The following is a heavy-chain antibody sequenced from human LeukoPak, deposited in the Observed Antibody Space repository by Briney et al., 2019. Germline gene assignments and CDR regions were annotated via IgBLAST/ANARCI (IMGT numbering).Heavy chain of an antibody. V-gene: IGHV3-48*02. Sequence: DSVKGRFAISRDNVKHSLYLQMDSLRDEDTAVYYCARAKHSYWYFDLWGRGTLVTVSS. J-gene: IGHJ2*01. CDR3: ARAKHSYWYFDL.